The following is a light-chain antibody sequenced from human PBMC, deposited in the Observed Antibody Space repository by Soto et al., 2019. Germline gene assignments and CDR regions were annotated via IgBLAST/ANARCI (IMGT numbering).Light chain of an antibody. Sequence: EIVMTQSPATLSVSPGERITLSCRASQNIRSNLAWYQQQPGQTPRLLIYGASTRATDIPARFSGSGSGTEFTLTVSILQSEDFAVYYCQQYNSWPLTFSGGTKMEIK. CDR2: GAS. CDR1: QNIRSN. CDR3: QQYNSWPLT. J-gene: IGKJ4*01. V-gene: IGKV3D-15*01.